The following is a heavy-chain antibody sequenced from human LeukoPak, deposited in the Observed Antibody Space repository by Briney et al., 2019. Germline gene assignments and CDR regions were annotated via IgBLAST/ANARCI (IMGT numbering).Heavy chain of an antibody. J-gene: IGHJ5*01. CDR3: ARAYSSSWYDF. Sequence: GGSLRLSCAASGFTFSTYAMSWVRQAPGKGLEWVSSISGSGGNTYYADSVKGRFTISRDNSKNTLFLQMSSLRAEDTAVYYCARAYSSSWYDFWGQGTLVTVSS. CDR1: GFTFSTYA. D-gene: IGHD6-13*01. CDR2: ISGSGGNT. V-gene: IGHV3-23*01.